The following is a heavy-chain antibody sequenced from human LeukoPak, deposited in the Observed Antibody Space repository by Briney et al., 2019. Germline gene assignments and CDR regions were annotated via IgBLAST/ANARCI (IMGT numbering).Heavy chain of an antibody. CDR3: AREGYCSSTSCHEDYYYYYGMDV. V-gene: IGHV1-18*04. CDR2: ISAYNGNT. Sequence: GASVKVSCKASGYTFTGYYMHWVRQAPGQGLEWMGWISAYNGNTNYAQKLQGRVTMTTDTSTSTAYMELRSLRSDDTAVYYCAREGYCSSTSCHEDYYYYYGMDVWGQGTTVTVSS. J-gene: IGHJ6*02. CDR1: GYTFTGYY. D-gene: IGHD2-2*01.